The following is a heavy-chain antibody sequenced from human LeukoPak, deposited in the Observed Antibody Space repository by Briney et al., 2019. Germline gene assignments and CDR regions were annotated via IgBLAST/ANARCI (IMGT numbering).Heavy chain of an antibody. Sequence: SETLSLTCTVSGYSISSGYYWGWIRQSPGKGLEWIGSIYHSGSTYYNPSLKSRVTISVDTSKNQFSLKLSSVTAADTAVYYCASNVDTAMVTYTYYYMDVWGKGTTVTVSS. D-gene: IGHD5-18*01. CDR1: GYSISSGYY. J-gene: IGHJ6*03. CDR3: ASNVDTAMVTYTYYYMDV. V-gene: IGHV4-38-2*02. CDR2: IYHSGST.